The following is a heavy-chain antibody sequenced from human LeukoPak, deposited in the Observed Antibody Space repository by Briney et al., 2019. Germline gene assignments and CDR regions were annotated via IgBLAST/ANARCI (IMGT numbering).Heavy chain of an antibody. Sequence: GASVKVSCKASGYTFTGYYMHWVRQAPGQGLEWMGWINPNSGGTNYAQKFQGGVTMTRDTSISTAYMELSRLRSDDTAVYYCARSPDILTGEKFDYWGQGTLVTVSS. CDR2: INPNSGGT. D-gene: IGHD3-9*01. CDR3: ARSPDILTGEKFDY. V-gene: IGHV1-2*02. J-gene: IGHJ4*02. CDR1: GYTFTGYY.